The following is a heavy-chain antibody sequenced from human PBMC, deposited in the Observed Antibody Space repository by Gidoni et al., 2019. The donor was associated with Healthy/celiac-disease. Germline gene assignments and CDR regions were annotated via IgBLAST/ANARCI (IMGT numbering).Heavy chain of an antibody. CDR3: ARAGGVYCGGDCYTIDY. D-gene: IGHD2-21*01. Sequence: QLHPVQSGAAAKKHGSSVKVSGEASGGTVSSYAISWVRQAPGQGLEWMGGIIPIFGTANYAQKFQGRVTITADESTSTAYMELSSLRSEDTAVYYCARAGGVYCGGDCYTIDYWGQGTLVTVSS. V-gene: IGHV1-69*01. CDR2: IIPIFGTA. J-gene: IGHJ4*02. CDR1: GGTVSSYA.